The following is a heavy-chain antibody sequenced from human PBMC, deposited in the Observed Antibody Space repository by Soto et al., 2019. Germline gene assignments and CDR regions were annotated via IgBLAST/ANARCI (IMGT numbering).Heavy chain of an antibody. Sequence: ASVKVSSKASGYTFTGSFMHWVRQAPGQGLEWMGWINPNSGATKYAQKFQGRVTLSRDTSIRTAYMELSGLRSDDTAVYYCARGGGTILAPLPWGQGTLVTV. CDR1: GYTFTGSF. V-gene: IGHV1-2*02. D-gene: IGHD3-3*01. J-gene: IGHJ5*02. CDR2: INPNSGAT. CDR3: ARGGGTILAPLP.